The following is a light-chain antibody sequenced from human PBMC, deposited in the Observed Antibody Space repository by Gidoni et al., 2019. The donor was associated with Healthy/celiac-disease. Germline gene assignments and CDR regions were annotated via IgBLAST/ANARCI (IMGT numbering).Light chain of an antibody. V-gene: IGLV3-1*01. CDR3: QAWDSRPNYV. CDR2: QDS. Sequence: QQKPGQSPVLVIYQDSKRPSGIPERFSGSNSGNTATLTISGTQAMDEADYYCQAWDSRPNYVFGTGTKVTVL. J-gene: IGLJ1*01.